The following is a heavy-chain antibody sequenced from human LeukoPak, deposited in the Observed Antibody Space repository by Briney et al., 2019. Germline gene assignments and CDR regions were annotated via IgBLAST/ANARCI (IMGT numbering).Heavy chain of an antibody. D-gene: IGHD3-10*01. Sequence: ASVKVSCKASGYTFTGYYMHWVRQARGQGLEWMGSINPSSGDTDYAQKFQGGVTMTRDTSISTAYMELSRLRSDDTAVYYCARGVDLYRNYFDYWGQGTPVTVSS. CDR3: ARGVDLYRNYFDY. CDR2: INPSSGDT. V-gene: IGHV1-2*02. CDR1: GYTFTGYY. J-gene: IGHJ4*02.